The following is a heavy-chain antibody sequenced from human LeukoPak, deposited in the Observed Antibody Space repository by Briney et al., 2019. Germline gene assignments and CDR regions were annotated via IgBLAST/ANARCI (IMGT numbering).Heavy chain of an antibody. D-gene: IGHD3-10*01. J-gene: IGHJ6*03. Sequence: GGSLRLSCAASGFTFSSYWMHWVRQAPGKGLVWVSRINSDGSSTSYADSVKGRFTISRDNAKNTLYLQMNSLRAEDTAVYYCPRAPVSVYYYMDVWGKGTTVTVSS. CDR3: PRAPVSVYYYMDV. V-gene: IGHV3-74*01. CDR1: GFTFSSYW. CDR2: INSDGSST.